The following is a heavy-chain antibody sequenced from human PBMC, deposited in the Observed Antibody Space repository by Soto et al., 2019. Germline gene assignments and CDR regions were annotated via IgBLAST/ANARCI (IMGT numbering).Heavy chain of an antibody. D-gene: IGHD1-26*01. V-gene: IGHV4-31*02. CDR2: IFNSGTT. J-gene: IGHJ4*02. CDR1: GASTVSHYH. CDR3: ALALGPTTGLDY. Sequence: QVQLQESGPGLVKPSQTLSLTCSVSGASTVSHYHRTWIRQPPGKGLEWMGYIFNSGTTFYNPSLTSRLSISMDTSGNHFSLELRSVTAADTAVYYCALALGPTTGLDYWGQETLVTVSS.